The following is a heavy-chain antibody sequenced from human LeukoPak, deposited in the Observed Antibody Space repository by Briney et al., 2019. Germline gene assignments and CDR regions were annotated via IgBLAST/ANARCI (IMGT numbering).Heavy chain of an antibody. Sequence: NPSETLSLTCAVSGYSISSGYYWGWIRQPPGKGLEWIGSIHHSGSTFYNSSLKSRVTISVDTSKNQHYLKLSSVTAADTAVYYCARTDTIFGVVIVGYYFDYWGQGTLVTVSS. J-gene: IGHJ4*02. CDR3: ARTDTIFGVVIVGYYFDY. D-gene: IGHD3-3*01. V-gene: IGHV4-38-2*01. CDR1: GYSISSGYY. CDR2: IHHSGST.